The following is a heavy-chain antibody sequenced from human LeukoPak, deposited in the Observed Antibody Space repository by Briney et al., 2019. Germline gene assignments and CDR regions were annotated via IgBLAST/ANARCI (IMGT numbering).Heavy chain of an antibody. CDR2: ISAYNGNT. Sequence: ASVKVSCKASGGIFISYAISWVRQAPGQGLEWMGWISAYNGNTNYAQKLQGRVTMTTDTSTSTAYMELRSLRSDDTAVYYCARGRSSGWYRDFDYWGQGTLVTVSS. D-gene: IGHD6-19*01. V-gene: IGHV1-18*01. J-gene: IGHJ4*02. CDR3: ARGRSSGWYRDFDY. CDR1: GGIFISYA.